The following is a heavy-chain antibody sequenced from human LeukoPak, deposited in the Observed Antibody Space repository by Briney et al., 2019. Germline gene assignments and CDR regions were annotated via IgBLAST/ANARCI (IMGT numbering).Heavy chain of an antibody. Sequence: GGSLRLSCAASGFTFSSYWMHWVRQAPGKGLVWVSRINSDGSSTNYADSVKGRFTISRDNSKNTLYLQMNSLRAEDTAVYYCAKSGLNRFDYWGQGTLVTVSS. V-gene: IGHV3-74*01. J-gene: IGHJ4*02. D-gene: IGHD2-15*01. CDR1: GFTFSSYW. CDR2: INSDGSST. CDR3: AKSGLNRFDY.